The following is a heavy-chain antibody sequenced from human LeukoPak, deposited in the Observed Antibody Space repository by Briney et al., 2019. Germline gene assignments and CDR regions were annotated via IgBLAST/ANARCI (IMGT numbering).Heavy chain of an antibody. J-gene: IGHJ6*03. CDR3: AKGITYNYSYYMDV. CDR2: ISGSGGST. D-gene: IGHD1-14*01. CDR1: GFTFSSYA. Sequence: PGGSLRLSCAASGFTFSSYAMSWVRQAPGKGLEWVSAISGSGGSTYYADSVKGRFTISRDNSKNTLYLKMNSLRAEDMALYYCAKGITYNYSYYMDVWGKGTTVTVSS. V-gene: IGHV3-23*01.